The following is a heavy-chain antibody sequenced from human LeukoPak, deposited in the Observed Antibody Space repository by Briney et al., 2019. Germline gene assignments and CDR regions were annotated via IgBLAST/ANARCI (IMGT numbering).Heavy chain of an antibody. CDR2: ISPGDSDT. V-gene: IGHV5-51*01. CDR1: GYSFTSYW. Sequence: GESLKISCKGSGYSFTSYWIGWVRQVPGKGLEWMGIISPGDSDTRYSTSFQGQVTISADKSITTAYLQWSSLKASDTAMYYCARHKRWLQLGDAFDIWGQGTMVTVSS. D-gene: IGHD5-24*01. CDR3: ARHKRWLQLGDAFDI. J-gene: IGHJ3*02.